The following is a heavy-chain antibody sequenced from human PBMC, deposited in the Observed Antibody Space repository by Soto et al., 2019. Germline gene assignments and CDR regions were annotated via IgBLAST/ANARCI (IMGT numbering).Heavy chain of an antibody. J-gene: IGHJ3*02. CDR1: GGSISSYY. Sequence: QVQLQESGPGLVKPSETLSLTCTVSGGSISSYYWSWIRQPPGKGLEWIGYIYYSGSTNYNPSLKRRVTISVDTSKNQFSLKLSSVTAADTAVYYCARRVPAAMGDAFDIWGQGTMVTVSS. D-gene: IGHD2-2*01. V-gene: IGHV4-59*01. CDR3: ARRVPAAMGDAFDI. CDR2: IYYSGST.